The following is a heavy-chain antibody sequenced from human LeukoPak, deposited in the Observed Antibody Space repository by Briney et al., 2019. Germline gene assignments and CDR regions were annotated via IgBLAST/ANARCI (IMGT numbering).Heavy chain of an antibody. CDR3: ARDRIVVVPAAPIDY. CDR1: GYSISSGYY. D-gene: IGHD2-2*01. V-gene: IGHV4-38-2*02. J-gene: IGHJ4*02. Sequence: PSETLSLTCTVSGYSISSGYYWGWIRQPPGKGLEWIGSIYHSGSTYYNPSLKSRVTISVDTSKNQFSLKLSSVTAADTAVYYCARDRIVVVPAAPIDYWGQGTLVTVSP. CDR2: IYHSGST.